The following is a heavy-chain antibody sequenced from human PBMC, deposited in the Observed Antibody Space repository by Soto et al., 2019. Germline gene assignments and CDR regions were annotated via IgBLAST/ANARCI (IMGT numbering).Heavy chain of an antibody. CDR2: ISGSGGST. V-gene: IGHV3-23*01. Sequence: HPGGSLRLSCAASGFTFSSYVMSWVRQAPGKGLEWVSAISGSGGSTYYADSVKGRFTISRDNSKNTLYLQMNSLRAEDTAVYYCAKDAYDILTGAFDYWGQGTLVTVSS. CDR1: GFTFSSYV. J-gene: IGHJ4*02. D-gene: IGHD3-9*01. CDR3: AKDAYDILTGAFDY.